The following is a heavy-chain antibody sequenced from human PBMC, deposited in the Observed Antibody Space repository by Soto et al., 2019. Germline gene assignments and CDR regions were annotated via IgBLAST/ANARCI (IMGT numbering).Heavy chain of an antibody. CDR2: ISGSGCST. CDR1: GLTFSSYA. J-gene: IGHJ2*01. V-gene: IGHV3-23*01. Sequence: EVQLLESGGGLVQPGGSLRLSCAASGLTFSSYAMSWVRQAPGKGLEWVTAISGSGCSTYYADSVKGRFTISRDNSQTTLYLQMNCLTAEDTSVYYCVKGDYPGRPGADYWYFDLWGRGTLVTVSS. D-gene: IGHD4-17*01. CDR3: VKGDYPGRPGADYWYFDL.